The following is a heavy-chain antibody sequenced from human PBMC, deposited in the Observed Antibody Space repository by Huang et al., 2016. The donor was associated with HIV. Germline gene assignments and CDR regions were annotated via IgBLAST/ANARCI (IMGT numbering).Heavy chain of an antibody. CDR3: AGSVGEGWFDP. V-gene: IGHV3-30*03. Sequence: QEQLVESGGGVVQPGRALRLSCAAFGFNYRKFGMLRVRRAPGKGLALVAVISYDAPNISPAEPATGRVTTSRDNSKITLCLKTNCLRAEDTAVYYCAGSVGEGWFDPRGQGTLVIVSS. CDR2: ISYDAPNI. J-gene: IGHJ5*02. D-gene: IGHD3-10*01. CDR1: GFNYRKFG.